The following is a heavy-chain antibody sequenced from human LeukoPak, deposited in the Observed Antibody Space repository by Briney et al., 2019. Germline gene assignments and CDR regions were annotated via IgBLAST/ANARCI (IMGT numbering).Heavy chain of an antibody. J-gene: IGHJ5*02. CDR2: IYSGGST. Sequence: GGSLRLSCAASGLTVSSNYMSWVRQAPGKGLEWVSVIYSGGSTYYADSVKGRFTISRDNSKNTLYLQMNSLRAEDTAVYYCARARGDYIASWFDPWGQGTLVTVSS. CDR3: ARARGDYIASWFDP. D-gene: IGHD4-11*01. V-gene: IGHV3-66*02. CDR1: GLTVSSNY.